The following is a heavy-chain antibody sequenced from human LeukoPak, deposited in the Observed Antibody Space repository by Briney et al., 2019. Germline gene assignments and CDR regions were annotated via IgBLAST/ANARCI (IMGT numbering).Heavy chain of an antibody. CDR1: GFTFSSYA. Sequence: GRSLRLSCAASGFTFSSYAMHWVRQAPGKGLEWVAVISYDGSNKYYADSVKGRFTISRDNSKNTLYLQMNSLRAEDTAVYYCARVSSSIAARPPDYWGQGTLVTVSS. CDR3: ARVSSSIAARPPDY. CDR2: ISYDGSNK. D-gene: IGHD6-6*01. V-gene: IGHV3-30-3*01. J-gene: IGHJ4*02.